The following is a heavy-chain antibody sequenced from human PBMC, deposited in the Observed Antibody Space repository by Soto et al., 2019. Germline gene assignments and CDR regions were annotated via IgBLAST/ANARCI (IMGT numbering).Heavy chain of an antibody. V-gene: IGHV4-31*03. CDR2: IYYSGST. Sequence: SETLSLTCTVSGGSISSGSYYWSWIRQHPGKGLEWIGYIYYSGSTYYNPSLKSRVTISVDTSKNQFSLKLSSVTAADTAVYYCARALGVGATTSYYYGMDVWGQGTTVTVSS. CDR1: GGSISSGSYY. D-gene: IGHD1-26*01. J-gene: IGHJ6*02. CDR3: ARALGVGATTSYYYGMDV.